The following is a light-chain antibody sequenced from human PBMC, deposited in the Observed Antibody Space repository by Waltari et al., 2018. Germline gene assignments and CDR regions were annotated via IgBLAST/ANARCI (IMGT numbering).Light chain of an antibody. CDR2: WAS. Sequence: DIVMTKSPDFLAVSLGARATINCRSRQSVFFTSLDKHYLAWFQQKPGQSPKLLIYWASTRQSGVPDRFSGSGSGTEFSLTIDNLQAEDVAVYYCQQYYTTPRTFGQGTKLEIK. J-gene: IGKJ2*01. V-gene: IGKV4-1*01. CDR3: QQYYTTPRT. CDR1: QSVFFTSLDKHY.